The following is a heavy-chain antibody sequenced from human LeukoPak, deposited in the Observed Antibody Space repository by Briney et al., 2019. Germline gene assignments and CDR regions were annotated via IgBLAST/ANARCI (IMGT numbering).Heavy chain of an antibody. Sequence: GASVKVSCKASGYAFTSYYMHWVRQAPGQGLEWMGIINPSGGSTSYAQKFQGRVTMTRDTSTSTVYMELSSLRSEDTAVYYCARTSGTKGFDYWGQGTLVTVSS. CDR3: ARTSGTKGFDY. CDR2: INPSGGST. J-gene: IGHJ4*02. D-gene: IGHD1-26*01. V-gene: IGHV1-46*01. CDR1: GYAFTSYY.